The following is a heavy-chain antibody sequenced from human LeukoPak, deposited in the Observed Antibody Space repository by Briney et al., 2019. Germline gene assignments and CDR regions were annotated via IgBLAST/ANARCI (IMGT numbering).Heavy chain of an antibody. J-gene: IGHJ4*02. D-gene: IGHD3-22*01. V-gene: IGHV3-74*01. Sequence: LAGGSLRLSCTASGFSFSGHWMHWARQLPGKGLVWVSRISPTGSTTSYADSVKGRFTISRDNAKNSLYLQMNSLRAEDTALYYCAKDKQGGDYYDSSGPFDHWGQGTLVTVSS. CDR1: GFSFSGHW. CDR3: AKDKQGGDYYDSSGPFDH. CDR2: ISPTGSTT.